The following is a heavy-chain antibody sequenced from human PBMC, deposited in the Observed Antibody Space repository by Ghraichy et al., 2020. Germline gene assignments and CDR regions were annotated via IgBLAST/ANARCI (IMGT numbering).Heavy chain of an antibody. Sequence: SETLSLTCTVSGGSVSSGSYYWSWIRQPPGKGLEWIGYIYYTGRTNYNPSLKSRVTISVDTSKNQFSLKLSSVTAADTAVYYCARVESSGSSFDYWGQGTLVTASS. J-gene: IGHJ4*02. CDR3: ARVESSGSSFDY. V-gene: IGHV4-61*01. CDR1: GGSVSSGSYY. D-gene: IGHD3-22*01. CDR2: IYYTGRT.